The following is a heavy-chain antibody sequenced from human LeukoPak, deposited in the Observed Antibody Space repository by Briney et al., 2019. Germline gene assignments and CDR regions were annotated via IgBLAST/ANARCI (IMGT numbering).Heavy chain of an antibody. Sequence: GSLRLSCAASGFTFSSYAMSWVRQAPGKGLEWVSAISGSGGSTYYADSVKGRFTISRDNSKNTLYLQMNSLRAEDTAVYYCAKDLYRIVVVPAAPSGFDYWGQGTLVTVSS. CDR3: AKDLYRIVVVPAAPSGFDY. D-gene: IGHD2-2*01. CDR2: ISGSGGST. CDR1: GFTFSSYA. J-gene: IGHJ4*02. V-gene: IGHV3-23*01.